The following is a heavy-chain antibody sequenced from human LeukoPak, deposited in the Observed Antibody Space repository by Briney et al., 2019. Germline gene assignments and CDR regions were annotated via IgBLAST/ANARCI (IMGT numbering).Heavy chain of an antibody. CDR3: ARDSYNDWDSSSSFVY. V-gene: IGHV3-48*02. J-gene: IGHJ4*02. CDR2: ISSSSSTI. D-gene: IGHD6-6*01. Sequence: GGSLRLSCAASGFTFSSYAMNWVRQAPGKGLEWVSYISSSSSTIYYADSVKGRFTISRDNAKNSLYLQMNSLRDEDTAVYYCARDSYNDWDSSSSFVYWGQGTLVTVSS. CDR1: GFTFSSYA.